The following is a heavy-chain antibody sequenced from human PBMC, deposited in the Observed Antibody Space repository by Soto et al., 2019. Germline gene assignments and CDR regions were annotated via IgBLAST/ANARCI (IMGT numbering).Heavy chain of an antibody. CDR3: VRVMDCTNGVCYSTYNPYYYYMDV. V-gene: IGHV1-46*01. Sequence: ASVKVSCKASGYSSTTYFIHWVRQAPGQGLEWMGIINPSGGSTSYAQKFQGRVTMTRDTSVSTAYMELSSLRSEDMVVYSCVRVMDCTNGVCYSTYNPYYYYMDVWGKGTTVTVSS. CDR1: GYSSTTYF. D-gene: IGHD2-8*01. CDR2: INPSGGST. J-gene: IGHJ6*03.